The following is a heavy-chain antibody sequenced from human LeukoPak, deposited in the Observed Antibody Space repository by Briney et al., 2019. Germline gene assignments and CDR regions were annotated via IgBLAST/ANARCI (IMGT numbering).Heavy chain of an antibody. CDR3: ARHRAVRGVRAPWYFDY. CDR2: IYPGDSDT. V-gene: IGHV5-51*01. D-gene: IGHD3-10*01. J-gene: IGHJ4*02. Sequence: GESLKISCKGSGYSFTSYWIGWVRQMPGKGLEWMGIIYPGDSDTRYSPSFQGQVTISADKPISTAYLQWSSLKASDTAMYYCARHRAVRGVRAPWYFDYWGQGTLVTVSS. CDR1: GYSFTSYW.